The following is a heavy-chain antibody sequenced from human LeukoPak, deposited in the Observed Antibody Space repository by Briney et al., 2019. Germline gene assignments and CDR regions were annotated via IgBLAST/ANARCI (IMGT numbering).Heavy chain of an antibody. Sequence: GASVKVSCKASGYIFTSYYMHWVRQAPGQGLEWMGIINPSGGSTSYAQKFQGRVTMTRDTSTSTVYMELSSLRSEDTAVYYCARSQRMDGSDIWGQGTMVTVSS. CDR3: ARSQRMDGSDI. CDR2: INPSGGST. CDR1: GYIFTSYY. V-gene: IGHV1-46*01. J-gene: IGHJ3*02.